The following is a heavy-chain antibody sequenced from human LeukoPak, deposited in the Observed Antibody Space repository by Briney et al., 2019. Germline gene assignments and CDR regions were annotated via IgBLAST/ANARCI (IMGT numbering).Heavy chain of an antibody. D-gene: IGHD4-11*01. CDR2: ISNNGGST. Sequence: PGGSLRLSCSASGFTFSYYGMHWVRQAPGKGLEYVSAISNNGGSTYYADSVKDRFTISRDNSKNTLFLQMSSLRADDTAVYYCVKGRGVITTVTTHYFDYWGQGTLVTVSS. J-gene: IGHJ4*02. CDR3: VKGRGVITTVTTHYFDY. CDR1: GFTFSYYG. V-gene: IGHV3-64D*09.